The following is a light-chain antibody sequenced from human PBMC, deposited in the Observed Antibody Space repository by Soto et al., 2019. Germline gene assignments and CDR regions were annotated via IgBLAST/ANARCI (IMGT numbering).Light chain of an antibody. CDR3: QQANSFPLT. Sequence: DIQMTQLPSSMSASVGDRVTITCRASQGISRWLAWYPQKPGKPPNLLIYSASTLHSGVPSRFSGSGSGTDFTLTISSLQPEDFGTYYCQQANSFPLTFGPGTKVDMK. J-gene: IGKJ3*01. CDR2: SAS. V-gene: IGKV1-12*01. CDR1: QGISRW.